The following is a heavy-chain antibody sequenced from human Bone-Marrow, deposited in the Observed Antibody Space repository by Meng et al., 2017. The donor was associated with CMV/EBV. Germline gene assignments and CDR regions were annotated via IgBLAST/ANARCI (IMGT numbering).Heavy chain of an antibody. CDR3: ARERGPRYFDL. D-gene: IGHD3-10*01. Sequence: SETLSLTCTVSGGSISSSSYYWGWIRQPPGKGLEWIGSIYYSGSTYYNPSLKSRVTISVDTSKNQFSLKLSSVTAADTAVYYCARERGPRYFDLWGRGTLVTVSS. CDR1: GGSISSSSYY. J-gene: IGHJ2*01. V-gene: IGHV4-39*07. CDR2: IYYSGST.